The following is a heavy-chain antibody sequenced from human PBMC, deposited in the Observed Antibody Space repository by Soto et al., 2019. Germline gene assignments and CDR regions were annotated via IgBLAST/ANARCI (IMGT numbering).Heavy chain of an antibody. CDR3: ARGPRVSSTGTGAH. CDR1: GFTFSAYW. Sequence: GESLKISCAVSGFTFSAYWMHWVRQVPGKGLTWVSRISDDGSTATYADSVKGRFIISRDNAKNSLYLEMNTLRADDSGLYYCARGPRVSSTGTGAHWGRGTLVTVSS. V-gene: IGHV3-74*01. D-gene: IGHD1-1*01. CDR2: ISDDGSTA. J-gene: IGHJ4*02.